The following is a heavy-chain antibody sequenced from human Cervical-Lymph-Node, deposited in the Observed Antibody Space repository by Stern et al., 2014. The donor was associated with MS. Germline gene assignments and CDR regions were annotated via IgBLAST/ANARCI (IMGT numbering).Heavy chain of an antibody. V-gene: IGHV4-30-2*01. CDR3: ARIFGGNFDN. Sequence: VQLEESGSGLVKPSQTLSLTCAVSGGSISGGDYAWTWLRPPPGKGLEWIGYIAQSGSTYNNPSLKSRVTLSIDRSKNQFSLKLRSVTAADTAMYYCARIFGGNFDNWGQGTLVTVSS. CDR1: GGSISGGDYA. CDR2: IAQSGST. J-gene: IGHJ4*02. D-gene: IGHD4-23*01.